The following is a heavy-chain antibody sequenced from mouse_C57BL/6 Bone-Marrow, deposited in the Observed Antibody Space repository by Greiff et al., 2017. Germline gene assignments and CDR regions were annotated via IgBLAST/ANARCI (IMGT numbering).Heavy chain of an antibody. Sequence: VQLQQSGAELARPGASVKLSCKASGYTFTSYGISWVKQRTGQGLEWIGEIDPRSGNTYYNEKFKGKATLTADKSSRTAYMELRSLTSEDSAVYFCARENYYGSSSYYFDYWGQGTTLTVSS. CDR2: IDPRSGNT. CDR3: ARENYYGSSSYYFDY. V-gene: IGHV1-81*01. D-gene: IGHD1-1*01. J-gene: IGHJ2*01. CDR1: GYTFTSYG.